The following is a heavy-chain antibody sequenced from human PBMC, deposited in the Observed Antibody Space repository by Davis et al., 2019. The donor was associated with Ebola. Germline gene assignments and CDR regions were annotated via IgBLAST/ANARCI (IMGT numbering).Heavy chain of an antibody. CDR2: IYSGGST. J-gene: IGHJ6*02. V-gene: IGHV3-53*01. D-gene: IGHD3-3*02. CDR3: AAAFYYYGMDV. CDR1: GFTVSSNY. Sequence: GESLKISCAASGFTVSSNYMSWVRQAPGKGLEWVSVIYSGGSTYYADSVKGRFTISRDNSKNTLYLQMNSLRAEDTAVYYCAAAFYYYGMDVWGQGTTVTVSS.